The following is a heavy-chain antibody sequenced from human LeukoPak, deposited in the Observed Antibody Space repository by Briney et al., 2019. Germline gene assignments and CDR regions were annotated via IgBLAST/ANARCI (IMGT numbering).Heavy chain of an antibody. D-gene: IGHD3-9*01. Sequence: SETLSLTCTVSGGSISSFFWSWIRQPPGKGLEWIGYVHSSGSTKYNPSLKSRLIISVDVSKNQFSLKLRSVRVADTAVHYCARLAPGNYDILTGDPKVVFDYWGQGALVTVSS. J-gene: IGHJ4*02. CDR1: GGSISSFF. V-gene: IGHV4-59*01. CDR2: VHSSGST. CDR3: ARLAPGNYDILTGDPKVVFDY.